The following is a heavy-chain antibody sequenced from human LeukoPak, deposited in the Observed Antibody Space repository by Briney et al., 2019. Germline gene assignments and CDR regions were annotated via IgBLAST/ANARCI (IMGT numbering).Heavy chain of an antibody. D-gene: IGHD2-15*01. Sequence: ASVKVSCKAAGYTFTSYYMHWVRQAPGQGLEWMGIINPSGGSTSYAQKFQGRVTMTRDTSTSTGYMELSSLRSEDTAVYYCARAPKPYCSGGSCYPFDYWGQGTLVTVSS. J-gene: IGHJ4*02. CDR3: ARAPKPYCSGGSCYPFDY. V-gene: IGHV1-46*01. CDR2: INPSGGST. CDR1: GYTFTSYY.